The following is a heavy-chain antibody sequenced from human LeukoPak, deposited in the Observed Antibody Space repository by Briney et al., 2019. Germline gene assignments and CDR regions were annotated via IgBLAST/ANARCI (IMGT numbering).Heavy chain of an antibody. V-gene: IGHV3-23*01. CDR2: ISGSGGTT. D-gene: IGHD3-16*01. CDR3: VLRGGATDY. CDR1: GFTFSSFV. J-gene: IGHJ4*02. Sequence: GGPLRLSCAASGFTFSSFVLNWVRQAPGKGLEWVSTISGSGGTTYYADSVKGRFTISRDNSKNTLYLQMNSLRAEDTAVYYCVLRGGATDYWGQGTLVTVSS.